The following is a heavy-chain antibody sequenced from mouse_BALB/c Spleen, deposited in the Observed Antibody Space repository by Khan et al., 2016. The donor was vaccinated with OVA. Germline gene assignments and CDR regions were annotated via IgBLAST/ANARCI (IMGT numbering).Heavy chain of an antibody. CDR1: GYSITSCYA. CDR3: ARGNYYGYYFDY. CDR2: ISYSGVT. Sequence: VQLKESGPGLVKPSQSLSLTCTVTGYSITSCYAWNWIRQFPGNKLEWMGYISYSGVTSYTPSLKSRISITRDTSKNQFFLQLNSVTTEDTATDYCARGNYYGYYFDYWGQGTTLTVSA. D-gene: IGHD1-1*01. V-gene: IGHV3-2*02. J-gene: IGHJ2*01.